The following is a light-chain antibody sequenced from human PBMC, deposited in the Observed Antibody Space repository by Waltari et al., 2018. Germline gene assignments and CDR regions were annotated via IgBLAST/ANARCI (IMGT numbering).Light chain of an antibody. V-gene: IGKV3-20*01. Sequence: EIVLTQSPGTLSLSPGERATPSCRASQSVARNWLAWYQQKPGQAPRLLIYDASSRAPGIPDRFSGSESGTDFTLTISRLEPEDLAVYYCQQYGDLPWTFGQGTKVEIK. CDR1: QSVARNW. J-gene: IGKJ1*01. CDR3: QQYGDLPWT. CDR2: DAS.